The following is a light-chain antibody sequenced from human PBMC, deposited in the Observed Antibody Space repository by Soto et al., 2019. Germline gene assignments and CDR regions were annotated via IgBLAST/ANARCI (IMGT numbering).Light chain of an antibody. CDR1: SSNIGSNT. J-gene: IGLJ2*01. CDR3: AAWDDSLDGLV. CDR2: SNY. V-gene: IGLV1-44*01. Sequence: QPVLTQPPSASGTPGQRVTISCSGSSSNIGSNTVNWYQQLPGAAPKLLIYSNYQRPSGVPDRFSGSKSGTSASLAISGLQSEDEADYYCAAWDDSLDGLVFGGGTKLTVL.